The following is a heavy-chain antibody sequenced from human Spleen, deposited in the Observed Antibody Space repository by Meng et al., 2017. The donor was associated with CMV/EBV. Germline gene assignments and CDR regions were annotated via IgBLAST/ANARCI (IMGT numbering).Heavy chain of an antibody. CDR3: ARDLDLLGTKRRIEWLSMIGAFDI. V-gene: IGHV3-23*03. CDR1: GFTFSSYA. J-gene: IGHJ3*02. CDR2: IYSGGSST. D-gene: IGHD3-3*01. Sequence: GESLKISCAASGFTFSSYAMSWVRQAPGKGLEWVSVIYSGGSSTYYADSVKGRFTISRDNSKNTLYLQMNSLRAEDTAVYYCARDLDLLGTKRRIEWLSMIGAFDIWGQGTMVTVSS.